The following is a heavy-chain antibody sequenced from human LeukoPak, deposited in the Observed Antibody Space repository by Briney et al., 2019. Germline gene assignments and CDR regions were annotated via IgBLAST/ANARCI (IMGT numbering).Heavy chain of an antibody. Sequence: GGSLRLSCVASGFTFDIYGMHWVRQAPGKGLEWVAVISYDGSNKYYADSVKGRFTISRDNSKNTLYLQMNSLRAEGTAVYYCARLYVVVVADYMGAFDIWGQGTMVTVSS. CDR2: ISYDGSNK. CDR3: ARLYVVVVADYMGAFDI. D-gene: IGHD2-15*01. CDR1: GFTFDIYG. V-gene: IGHV3-30*05. J-gene: IGHJ3*02.